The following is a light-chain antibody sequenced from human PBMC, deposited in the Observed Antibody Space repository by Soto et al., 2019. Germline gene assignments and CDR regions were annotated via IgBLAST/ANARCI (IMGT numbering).Light chain of an antibody. CDR3: QQSHSTPT. CDR1: QTINID. J-gene: IGKJ4*01. Sequence: DIQMTRSPSSLSASIGDRVTITCRASQTINIDLNWYQQRPGKVPALLISRASTLQSGVPSRFVGSGSGTDFTLTISSLQPEDFATYYCQQSHSTPTFGGGTKVDIK. V-gene: IGKV1-39*01. CDR2: RAS.